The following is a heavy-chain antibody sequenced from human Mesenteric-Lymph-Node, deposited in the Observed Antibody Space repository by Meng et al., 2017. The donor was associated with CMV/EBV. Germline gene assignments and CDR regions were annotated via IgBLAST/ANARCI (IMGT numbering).Heavy chain of an antibody. V-gene: IGHV4-61*01. CDR1: GDSVSSDTRY. CDR2: MYYSGST. Sequence: SETLSLTCTVSGDSVSSDTRYWSWIRQPPGKGLEWIGYMYYSGSTNYNPSLKSRVTISVDTSKNQFSLKLSSVTAADTAVYYCARDLAYCATGSCYENFQCWGQGTLVTVSS. D-gene: IGHD2-15*01. CDR3: ARDLAYCATGSCYENFQC. J-gene: IGHJ1*01.